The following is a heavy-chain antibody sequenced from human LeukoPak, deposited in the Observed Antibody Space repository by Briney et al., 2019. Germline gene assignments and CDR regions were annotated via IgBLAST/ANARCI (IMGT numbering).Heavy chain of an antibody. J-gene: IGHJ4*02. V-gene: IGHV3-66*01. CDR3: ARDVISSGWYGGFDY. Sequence: GGSLRPSCAASGFTVSSNYMSWVRQAPGKGLEWVSVIYSGGSTYYADSVKGRFTISRDNSKNTLYLQMNSLRPEDTAVYYCARDVISSGWYGGFDYWGQGTLVTVSS. D-gene: IGHD6-19*01. CDR2: IYSGGST. CDR1: GFTVSSNY.